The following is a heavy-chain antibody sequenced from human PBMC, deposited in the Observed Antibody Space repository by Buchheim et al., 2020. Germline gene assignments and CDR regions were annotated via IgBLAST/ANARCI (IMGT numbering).Heavy chain of an antibody. CDR1: GGSFSGYY. CDR2: INHSGST. J-gene: IGHJ4*02. D-gene: IGHD3-16*02. CDR3: ARAPNYYDYVWGSYRYRPYFDY. V-gene: IGHV4-34*01. Sequence: QVQLQQWGAGLLKPSETLSLPCAVYGGSFSGYYWSWIRQPPGKGLEWIGEINHSGSTNYNPSLKSRVPISVDTSKNQFSLKLSSVTAADTAVYYCARAPNYYDYVWGSYRYRPYFDYWGQGTL.